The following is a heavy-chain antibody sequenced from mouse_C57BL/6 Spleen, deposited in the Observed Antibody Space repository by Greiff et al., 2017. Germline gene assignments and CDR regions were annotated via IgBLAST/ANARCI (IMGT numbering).Heavy chain of an antibody. CDR1: GYYITSGYY. CDR2: ISYDGSN. V-gene: IGHV3-6*01. Sequence: EVKLQESGPGLVKPSQSLSLTCSVTGYYITSGYYWNWIRQFPGNKLEWMGYISYDGSNNYNPTLKNRISITRDTSKNQFFLKLNSVTPEDTATYYCARVGSGYPYFDYWGQGTTLTVSS. CDR3: ARVGSGYPYFDY. D-gene: IGHD3-2*02. J-gene: IGHJ2*01.